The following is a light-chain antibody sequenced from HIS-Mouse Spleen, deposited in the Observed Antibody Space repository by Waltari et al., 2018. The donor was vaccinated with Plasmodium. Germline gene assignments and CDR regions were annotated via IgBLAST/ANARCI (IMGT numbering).Light chain of an antibody. V-gene: IGLV3-1*01. CDR3: QAWDSSTAWV. CDR2: QDS. Sequence: SYELTQPPSVSVSPGQTASITCSGDKLGATYACWYQQKPGQSPVLVIYQDSKRPSGIPERFSGSNSGNTATLTISGTQAMDEADYYCQAWDSSTAWVFGGGTKLTVL. J-gene: IGLJ2*01. CDR1: KLGATY.